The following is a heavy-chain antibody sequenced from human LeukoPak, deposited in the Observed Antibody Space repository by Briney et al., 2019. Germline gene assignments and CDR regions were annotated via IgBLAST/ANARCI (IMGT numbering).Heavy chain of an antibody. CDR2: INPGGGST. J-gene: IGHJ4*02. CDR3: ASAGDYKGYYFDY. CDR1: GYTFTTYY. V-gene: IGHV1-46*01. Sequence: ASVTVSCKASGYTFTTYYIHWVRQAPGQGLEWMGIINPGGGSTTYAQKFQGRVTVTSDTSTSTVYMELSSLRSEDTAMYYCASAGDYKGYYFDYWGQGTLVTVSS. D-gene: IGHD4-17*01.